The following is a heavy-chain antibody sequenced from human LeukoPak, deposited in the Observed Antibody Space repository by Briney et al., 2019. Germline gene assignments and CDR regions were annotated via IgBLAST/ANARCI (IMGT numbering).Heavy chain of an antibody. V-gene: IGHV4-39*07. CDR1: GGSISSRSYF. CDR2: IYYSGST. J-gene: IGHJ4*02. CDR3: ARGPGISLDTGYFDY. D-gene: IGHD5-18*01. Sequence: SETLSLTCTVSGGSISSRSYFWGWIRQSPGKGLEWIGNIYYSGSTHYNPSLKSRVTISVDTSKNQFSLKLGSVTAADTAVYYCARGPGISLDTGYFDYWGQGTLVTVSS.